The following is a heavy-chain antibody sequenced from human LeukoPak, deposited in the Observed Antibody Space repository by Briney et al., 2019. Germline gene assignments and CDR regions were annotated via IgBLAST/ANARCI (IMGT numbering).Heavy chain of an antibody. D-gene: IGHD2-15*01. Sequence: GGSLRLSCIASGFIFSNYAMSWVRQAPGKGLEWVSAISNNGGYTYYADSVQGRFTISRDNSKSTLCLQMNSLRAEDTAVYYCAKQLGYCSDGSCYFPYWGQGTLVTVSS. J-gene: IGHJ4*02. CDR1: GFIFSNYA. V-gene: IGHV3-23*01. CDR3: AKQLGYCSDGSCYFPY. CDR2: ISNNGGYT.